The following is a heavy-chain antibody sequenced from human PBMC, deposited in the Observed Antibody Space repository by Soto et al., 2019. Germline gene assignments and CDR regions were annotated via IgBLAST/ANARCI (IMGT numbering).Heavy chain of an antibody. CDR1: GFSFSTSG. Sequence: QVQLVESGGGVVQPGGSLRLSCAASGFSFSTSGMHWVRQAPGKGLEWVAVIWPDGSDSYYADSLKGRFTISRDNSKDTLYLQMNSLRAEDTAVYYCVRGGSGTWRFDLWGRGTLVAVSS. J-gene: IGHJ2*01. CDR3: VRGGSGTWRFDL. V-gene: IGHV3-33*01. D-gene: IGHD3-10*01. CDR2: IWPDGSDS.